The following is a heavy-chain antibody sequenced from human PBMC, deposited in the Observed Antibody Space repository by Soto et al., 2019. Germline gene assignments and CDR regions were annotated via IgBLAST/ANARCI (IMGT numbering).Heavy chain of an antibody. V-gene: IGHV4-39*01. J-gene: IGHJ5*02. CDR1: GGSISSSDFY. D-gene: IGHD3-3*01. Sequence: SETLSLTCTVSGGSISSSDFYWGWLRQTPGKGLEFIGSMYYSGTTYYNPSLKSRVTISVDTSKNQFSLKLSSVTAADTAVYYCARGSYDFWSGYYNGLNWFDPWGQGTLVTVSS. CDR2: MYYSGTT. CDR3: ARGSYDFWSGYYNGLNWFDP.